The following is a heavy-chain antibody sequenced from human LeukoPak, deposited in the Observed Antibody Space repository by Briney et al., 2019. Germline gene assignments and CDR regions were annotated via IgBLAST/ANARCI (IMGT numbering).Heavy chain of an antibody. CDR2: INPSGGST. CDR1: GYTFTSYY. D-gene: IGHD3-3*01. Sequence: ASVKVSCKASGYTFTSYYMHWVRPAPGQGLEWMGIINPSGGSTSYAQKFQGRVTMTRDMSTSTVYMELSSLRSEDTAVYYCARDLPSTGITIFGVVIQGRSWFDPWGQGTLVTVSS. CDR3: ARDLPSTGITIFGVVIQGRSWFDP. V-gene: IGHV1-46*01. J-gene: IGHJ5*02.